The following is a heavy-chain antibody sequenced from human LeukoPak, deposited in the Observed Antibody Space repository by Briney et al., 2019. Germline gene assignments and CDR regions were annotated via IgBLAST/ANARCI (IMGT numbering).Heavy chain of an antibody. CDR1: GFTFSSYW. CDR3: ATDGARGWIF. CDR2: IKDDGRQK. J-gene: IGHJ4*02. Sequence: PGGSLRLSCAASGFTFSSYWMTGTRPAPGKGREGVANIKDDGRQKYYLESVKGRLTISRDNAKNSVFLQMSSLRPEDTAVYYCATDGARGWIFWGQGTLVTVSS. D-gene: IGHD3-3*01. V-gene: IGHV3-7*01.